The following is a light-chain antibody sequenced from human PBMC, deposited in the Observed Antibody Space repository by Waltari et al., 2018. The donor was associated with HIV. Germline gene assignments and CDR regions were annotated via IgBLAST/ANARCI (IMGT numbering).Light chain of an antibody. J-gene: IGKJ1*01. Sequence: EIVLTQSPATLSVSPGEGATLSCRASQDISSDLAWYKQKPGQAPRLLISRASARATGIPARFSGSGSGTEFTLTISSLQSDDFAIYYCQQYKDWPPWTFGQGTKVEVK. CDR2: RAS. V-gene: IGKV3-15*01. CDR1: QDISSD. CDR3: QQYKDWPPWT.